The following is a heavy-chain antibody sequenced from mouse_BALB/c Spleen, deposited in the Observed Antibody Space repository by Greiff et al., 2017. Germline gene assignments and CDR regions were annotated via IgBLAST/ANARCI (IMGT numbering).Heavy chain of an antibody. Sequence: DVMLVESGGGLVKPGGSLKLSCAASGFTFSSYAMSWVRQTPEKRLEWVASISSGGSTYYPDSVKGRFTISRDNARNILYLQMSSLRSEDTAMYYCARGYYDYDAGAWFAYWGQGTLVTVAA. J-gene: IGHJ3*01. CDR3: ARGYYDYDAGAWFAY. V-gene: IGHV5-6-5*01. CDR1: GFTFSSYA. D-gene: IGHD2-4*01. CDR2: ISSGGST.